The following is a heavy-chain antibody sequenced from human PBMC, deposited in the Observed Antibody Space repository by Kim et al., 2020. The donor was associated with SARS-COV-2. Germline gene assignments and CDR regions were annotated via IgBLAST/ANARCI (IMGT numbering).Heavy chain of an antibody. CDR3: ARGDFAD. V-gene: IGHV3-7*01. CDR2: MKQDGTEI. CDR1: GMSFSSYG. Sequence: GGSLRLSCVASGMSFSSYGMSWVRQAPGKGLEWVAYMKQDGTEIYYVDSVKGRFTISRDNAKNSLYLQMNSLRVDDTAVYYCARGDFADWGQGTVVTVS. J-gene: IGHJ4*02.